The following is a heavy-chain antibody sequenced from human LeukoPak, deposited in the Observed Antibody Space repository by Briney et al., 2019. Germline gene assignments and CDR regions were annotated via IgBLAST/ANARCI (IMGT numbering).Heavy chain of an antibody. CDR1: GFTFSSYW. CDR2: IKQDGSEK. Sequence: GGSLRLSCAASGFTFSSYWMSWVRQAPGKGLEWVANIKQDGSEKYYVDSVKGRFTISRDNAKKSLYLQMNSLRAEDTAVYYCARDHTAIYYGMDVWGQGTTVTVSS. D-gene: IGHD5-18*01. J-gene: IGHJ6*02. V-gene: IGHV3-7*01. CDR3: ARDHTAIYYGMDV.